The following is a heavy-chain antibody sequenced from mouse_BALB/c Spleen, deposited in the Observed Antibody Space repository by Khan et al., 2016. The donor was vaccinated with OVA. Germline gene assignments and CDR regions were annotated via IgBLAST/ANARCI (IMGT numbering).Heavy chain of an antibody. J-gene: IGHJ3*01. CDR3: TSAGYGAFAY. CDR1: GYTFSSYY. Sequence: QIQLVQSGAELVKTGASVKLSCKASGYTFSSYYLYWVKQRPGQGLEWIGEINLINGDSNFNEKFKSKATLTVDKSSYTAYMQLSSLTSEDSAFYYCTSAGYGAFAYGGQGTRVTVSA. D-gene: IGHD1-1*02. CDR2: INLINGDS. V-gene: IGHV1S81*02.